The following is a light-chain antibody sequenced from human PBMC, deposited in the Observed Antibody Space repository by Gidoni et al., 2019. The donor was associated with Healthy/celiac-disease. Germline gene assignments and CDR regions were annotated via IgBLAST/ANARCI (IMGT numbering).Light chain of an antibody. CDR1: KSVSSSY. J-gene: IGKJ1*01. CDR2: GAS. CDR3: QQYGSSPLT. V-gene: IGKV3-20*01. Sequence: ESVLTQSPGTLSLSPGERATLPCRASKSVSSSYLAWYQQKPGQAPRLLIYGASSRATGIPDRFSGSGSGTDFTLTISSLEPEDFAMYYCQQYGSSPLTFGQGTKVEIK.